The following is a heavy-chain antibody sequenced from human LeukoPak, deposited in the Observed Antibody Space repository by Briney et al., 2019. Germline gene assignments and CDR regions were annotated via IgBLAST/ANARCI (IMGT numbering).Heavy chain of an antibody. V-gene: IGHV3-72*01. CDR2: SRNKGFIYTT. J-gene: IGHJ4*02. Sequence: GGSLRLSCAASGFTSSDHYIDWVRQAPGKGLEWVGRSRNKGFIYTTAYAASVKGRFTISRDDSKNSVHLQMNGLKIEDMAVYYCATHSYNEDYWGQGTLVTVSS. D-gene: IGHD3-10*01. CDR1: GFTSSDHY. CDR3: ATHSYNEDY.